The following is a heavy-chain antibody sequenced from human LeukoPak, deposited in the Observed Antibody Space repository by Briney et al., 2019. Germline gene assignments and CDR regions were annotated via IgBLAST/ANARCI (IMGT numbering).Heavy chain of an antibody. J-gene: IGHJ5*02. CDR1: GYTFTSYY. CDR2: INPNSGGT. D-gene: IGHD3-10*01. V-gene: IGHV1-2*02. CDR3: ARDSPPRITMVRGVMFWFDP. Sequence: ASVKVSCKASGYTFTSYYMHWVRQAPGQGLEWMGWINPNSGGTNYAQKFQGRVTMTRDTSISTAYMELSRLRSDDTAVYYCARDSPPRITMVRGVMFWFDPWGQGTLVTVSS.